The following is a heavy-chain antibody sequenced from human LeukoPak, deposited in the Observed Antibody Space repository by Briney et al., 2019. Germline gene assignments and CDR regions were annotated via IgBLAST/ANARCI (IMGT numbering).Heavy chain of an antibody. J-gene: IGHJ4*02. CDR2: INHSGST. CDR3: ARDPTRRYDY. CDR1: GGSFSGYY. Sequence: SETLSLTCAVYGGSFSGYYWSWIRQPPGKGLEWIGEINHSGSTNYNPSLKSRVTISVDTSKNQFSLKLSSVTAADTAVYYCARDPTRRYDYWGQGTLVTVFS. D-gene: IGHD5-24*01. V-gene: IGHV4-34*01.